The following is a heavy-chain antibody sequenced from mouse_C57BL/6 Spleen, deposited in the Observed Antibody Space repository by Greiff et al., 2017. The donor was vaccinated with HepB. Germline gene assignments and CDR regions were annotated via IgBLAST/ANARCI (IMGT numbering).Heavy chain of an antibody. J-gene: IGHJ1*03. D-gene: IGHD2-14*01. CDR2: IDPSDSYT. V-gene: IGHV1-69*01. CDR3: ARRYESLYWYFDV. Sequence: VQLQQPGAELVMPGASVKLSCKASGYTFTSYWMHWVKQRPGQGLEWIGEIDPSDSYTNYNQKFKGKSTLTVDKSSSTAYMQLSSLTSEDSAVYYCARRYESLYWYFDVWGTGTTVTVSS. CDR1: GYTFTSYW.